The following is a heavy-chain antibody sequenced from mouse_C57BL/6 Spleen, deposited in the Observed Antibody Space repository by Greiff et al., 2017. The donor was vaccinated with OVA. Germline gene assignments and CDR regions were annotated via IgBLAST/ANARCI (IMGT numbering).Heavy chain of an antibody. CDR1: GYSFTGYF. Sequence: VQLQQSGPELVKPGDSVKISCKASGYSFTGYFMNWVMQSHGKSLEWIGRINPYNGDTFYNQKFKGKATLTVDKSSSTAHMELRSLTSEDSAVYYCASDNSNYLAWFAYWGQGTLVTVSA. CDR3: ASDNSNYLAWFAY. J-gene: IGHJ3*01. D-gene: IGHD2-5*01. CDR2: INPYNGDT. V-gene: IGHV1-20*01.